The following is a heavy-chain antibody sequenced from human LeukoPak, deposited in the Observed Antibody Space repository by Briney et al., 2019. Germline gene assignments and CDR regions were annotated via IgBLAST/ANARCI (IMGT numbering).Heavy chain of an antibody. D-gene: IGHD2-2*01. Sequence: GGSLRLSCAASGFTFSSYAMSWVRQAPGKGLEWVSVISGSGGNTYYADSVKGRFTISRDNSKNTLYLQMNSLRAEDTAVYYCAHGTMYQLDYWGQGTLVTVSS. J-gene: IGHJ4*02. CDR1: GFTFSSYA. V-gene: IGHV3-23*01. CDR3: AHGTMYQLDY. CDR2: ISGSGGNT.